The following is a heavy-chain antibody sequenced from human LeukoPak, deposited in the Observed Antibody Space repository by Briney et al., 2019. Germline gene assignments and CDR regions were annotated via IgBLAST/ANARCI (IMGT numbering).Heavy chain of an antibody. CDR3: AKDAQVAERAGYYYYGMDV. CDR1: GFTFSSYG. V-gene: IGHV3-30*18. J-gene: IGHJ6*02. CDR2: ISYDGSNK. Sequence: GGPLRLSCAASGFTFSSYGMHWVRQAPGKGLEWVAVISYDGSNKYYADSVKGRFTISRDNSKNTLYLQMNSLRAEDTAVYYCAKDAQVAERAGYYYYGMDVWGQGTTVTVSS. D-gene: IGHD1-1*01.